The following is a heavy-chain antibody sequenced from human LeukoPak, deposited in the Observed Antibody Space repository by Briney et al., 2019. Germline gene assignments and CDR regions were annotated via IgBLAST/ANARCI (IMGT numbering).Heavy chain of an antibody. V-gene: IGHV3-66*02. Sequence: GGSLRLSCAASGFTVSSSYMNWVRQAPGKGLEWVSVIYSGGSTYYADSVKGRFTISRDNSKNTLYLQMNSLRAEDTAAYYCARYSGYDRRLDYWGQGTLVTVSS. J-gene: IGHJ4*02. D-gene: IGHD5-12*01. CDR2: IYSGGST. CDR1: GFTVSSSY. CDR3: ARYSGYDRRLDY.